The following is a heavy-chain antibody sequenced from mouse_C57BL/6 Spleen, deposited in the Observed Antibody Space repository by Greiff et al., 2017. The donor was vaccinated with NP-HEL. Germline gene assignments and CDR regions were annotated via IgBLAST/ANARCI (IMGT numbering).Heavy chain of an antibody. CDR1: GYTFTDYE. D-gene: IGHD1-1*01. V-gene: IGHV1-15*01. CDR2: IDPETGGT. CDR3: TRILIYYYGSSYFAY. Sequence: QVQLQQSGAELVRPGASVTLSCKASGYTFTDYEMHWVKQTPVHGLEWIGAIDPETGGTAYNQKFKGKAILTADKSSSTAYMELRSLTSEDSAVYYCTRILIYYYGSSYFAYWGQGTLVTVSA. J-gene: IGHJ3*01.